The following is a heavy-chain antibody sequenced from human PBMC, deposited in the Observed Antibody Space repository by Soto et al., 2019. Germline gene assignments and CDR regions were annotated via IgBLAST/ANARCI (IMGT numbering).Heavy chain of an antibody. J-gene: IGHJ3*02. CDR3: ARVSRWHHDAFDI. V-gene: IGHV3-13*04. D-gene: IGHD2-15*01. CDR1: GFTFSSYD. CDR2: IGTADDT. Sequence: PGGSLRLSCAASGFTFSSYDMHWVRQAIGKGLEWVSAIGTADDTYYPGSVKGRFTISRENAKNSLYVQMNSLRAGDTAVYYCARVSRWHHDAFDIWGQGTMVTVSS.